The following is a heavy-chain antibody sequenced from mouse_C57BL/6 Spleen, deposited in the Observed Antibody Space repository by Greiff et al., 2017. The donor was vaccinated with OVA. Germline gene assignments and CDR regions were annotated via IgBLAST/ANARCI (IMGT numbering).Heavy chain of an antibody. CDR2: ISDGGSYT. CDR3: ARDANYYGRSYGWYFDV. Sequence: EVKLMESGGGLVKPGGSLKLSCAASGFTFSSYAMSWVRQTPEKRLEWVATISDGGSYTYYPDNVKGRFTISRDNAKNNLYLQMSHLKSEDTAMYYCARDANYYGRSYGWYFDVWGTGTTVTVSS. D-gene: IGHD1-1*01. V-gene: IGHV5-4*01. J-gene: IGHJ1*03. CDR1: GFTFSSYA.